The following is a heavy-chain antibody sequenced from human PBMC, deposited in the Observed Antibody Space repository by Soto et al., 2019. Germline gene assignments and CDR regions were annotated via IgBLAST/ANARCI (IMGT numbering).Heavy chain of an antibody. V-gene: IGHV3-30*04. D-gene: IGHD3-3*01. CDR3: AKGFGVLTYYYYGMDV. Sequence: QVQLVESGGGVVQPGRSLRLSCAASGFTFSSYAMHWVRQAPGKGLEWVAVISYDGSNKYYADSVKGRFNISRDNSKNTLYLQMNSLRAEDTAVYYCAKGFGVLTYYYYGMDVWGQGTTFTVSS. CDR1: GFTFSSYA. CDR2: ISYDGSNK. J-gene: IGHJ6*02.